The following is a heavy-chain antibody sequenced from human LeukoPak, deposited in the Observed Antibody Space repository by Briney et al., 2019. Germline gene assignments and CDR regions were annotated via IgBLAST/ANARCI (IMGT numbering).Heavy chain of an antibody. Sequence: SVKVSCKASGGTFSSYAISWVRQAPGQGLEWMGGIIPVFGTANYAQKFQGRVTITADESTSTAYMELSSLRSEDTAVYYCARSITMIVVESGPLDYWGQGTLVTVSS. D-gene: IGHD3-22*01. CDR2: IIPVFGTA. V-gene: IGHV1-69*01. J-gene: IGHJ4*02. CDR1: GGTFSSYA. CDR3: ARSITMIVVESGPLDY.